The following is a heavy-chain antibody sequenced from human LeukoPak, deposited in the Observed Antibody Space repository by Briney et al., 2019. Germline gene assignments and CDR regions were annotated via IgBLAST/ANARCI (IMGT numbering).Heavy chain of an antibody. V-gene: IGHV3-30*02. D-gene: IGHD6-13*01. Sequence: PGGSLRLSCAASGFTFSSYGMHWVRQAPGKGLEWVAFIRYDGSNKYYADSVKGRFTISRDNSKNTLYLQMNSLRAEDTAVYYCASHGLRYSSSWYVNFDYWGQGTLVTVSS. J-gene: IGHJ4*02. CDR3: ASHGLRYSSSWYVNFDY. CDR1: GFTFSSYG. CDR2: IRYDGSNK.